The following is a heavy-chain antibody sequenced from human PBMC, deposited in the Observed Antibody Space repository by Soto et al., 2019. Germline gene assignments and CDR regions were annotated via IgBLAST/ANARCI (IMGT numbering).Heavy chain of an antibody. CDR2: ISAHNGNT. CDR1: GYIFTTYG. D-gene: IGHD1-1*01. CDR3: ARGRYGDY. J-gene: IGHJ4*02. Sequence: QVHLVQSGAEVKKPGASVKVSCKGSGYIFTTYGITWVRQAPGQGLEWMGWISAHNGNTNYAQKLQGRVTVTRDTSPSTAYMELRNLSSDETAVYYCARGRYGDYWGQVALVTVSS. V-gene: IGHV1-18*01.